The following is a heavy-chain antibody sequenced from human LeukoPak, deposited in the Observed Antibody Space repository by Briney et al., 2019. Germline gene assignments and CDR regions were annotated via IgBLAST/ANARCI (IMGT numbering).Heavy chain of an antibody. D-gene: IGHD4-23*01. CDR3: ARERSYGGLSGGMDV. CDR2: IIPIFGTA. V-gene: IGHV1-69*01. CDR1: GGTFSSYA. J-gene: IGHJ6*02. Sequence: SVKVFCKASGGTFSSYAISWVRQAPGQGLEWMGGIIPIFGTANYAQKFQGRVTITADESTSTAYMELRSLRSGDAAVYYCARERSYGGLSGGMDVWGQGTTVTVSS.